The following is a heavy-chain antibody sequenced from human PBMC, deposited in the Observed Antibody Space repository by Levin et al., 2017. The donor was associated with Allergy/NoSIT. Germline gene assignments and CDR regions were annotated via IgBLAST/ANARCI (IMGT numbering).Heavy chain of an antibody. CDR2: ISYDGSNK. Sequence: GESLKISCAASGFTFSSYGMHWVRQAPGKGLEWVAVISYDGSNKYYADSVKGRFTISRDNSKNTLYLQMNSLRAEDTAVYYCAKATTVTTGGYFDYWGQGTLVTVSS. J-gene: IGHJ4*02. CDR1: GFTFSSYG. CDR3: AKATTVTTGGYFDY. D-gene: IGHD4-17*01. V-gene: IGHV3-30*18.